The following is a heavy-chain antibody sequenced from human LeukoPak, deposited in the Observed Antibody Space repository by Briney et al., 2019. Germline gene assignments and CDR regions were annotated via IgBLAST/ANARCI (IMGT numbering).Heavy chain of an antibody. J-gene: IGHJ6*03. Sequence: PSETLSLTCTVSGGSISSSSYYWGWIRQPPGKGLEWIGSIYYSGSTYYNPSLKSRVTISVDTSKNQFSLKLSSVTAADTAVYYRARAQGYYDSSGYYMDPWYYYYMDVWGKGTTVTVSS. CDR1: GGSISSSSYY. D-gene: IGHD3-22*01. CDR3: ARAQGYYDSSGYYMDPWYYYYMDV. CDR2: IYYSGST. V-gene: IGHV4-39*07.